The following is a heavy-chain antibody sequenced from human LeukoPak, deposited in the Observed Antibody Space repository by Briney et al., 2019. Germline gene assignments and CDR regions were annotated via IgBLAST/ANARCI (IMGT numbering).Heavy chain of an antibody. J-gene: IGHJ6*02. Sequence: GGSLRLSCAASGFTFDDYAMPWVRQAPGKGLEWVSGISWNSGSIGYADSVKGRFTISRDNAKNSLYLQMNSLRAEDTALYYCAKRGYSYGFHPKMYGMDVWGQGTTVTVSS. CDR1: GFTFDDYA. CDR3: AKRGYSYGFHPKMYGMDV. D-gene: IGHD5-18*01. CDR2: ISWNSGSI. V-gene: IGHV3-9*01.